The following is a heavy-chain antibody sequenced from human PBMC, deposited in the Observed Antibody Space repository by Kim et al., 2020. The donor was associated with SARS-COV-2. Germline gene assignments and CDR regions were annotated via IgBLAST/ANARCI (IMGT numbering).Heavy chain of an antibody. V-gene: IGHV4-59*03. CDR1: GASISGTY. Sequence: SETLSLTCAVSGASISGTYWSWIRQSPGKGLEWVGFIQDTGRTSYNPSPNNRVTIFLETSKNQFSLRLTSVTAADTAAYYCARYSPHCSGGSCHFPYFD. D-gene: IGHD2-15*01. J-gene: IGHJ4*01. CDR2: IQDTGRT. CDR3: ARYSPHCSGGSCHFPYFD.